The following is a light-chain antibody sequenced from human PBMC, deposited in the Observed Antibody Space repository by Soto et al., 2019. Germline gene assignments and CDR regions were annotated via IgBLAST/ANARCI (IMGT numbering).Light chain of an antibody. J-gene: IGKJ4*01. CDR3: QQAKNNLPLT. CDR1: QDISHY. CDR2: EAS. V-gene: IGKV1-9*01. Sequence: IQLTQSPSSLSASVGDRVTITCRASQDISHYVAWYQQKPGKAPKVLIYEASTLQSGVPSRFSGSGSGTDFTLTISSLQPEDFATYYCQQAKNNLPLTFGGGTKVEIK.